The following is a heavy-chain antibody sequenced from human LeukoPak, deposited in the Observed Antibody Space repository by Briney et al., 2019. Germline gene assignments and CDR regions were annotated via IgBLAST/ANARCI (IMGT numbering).Heavy chain of an antibody. D-gene: IGHD3-10*01. CDR3: ARGWGSGSYYSYYYYYMDV. V-gene: IGHV3-48*01. J-gene: IGHJ6*03. CDR2: ISSSSSTI. Sequence: GGSLRLSCAASGFTFSSYSMNWVRQAPGKGLEWVSYISSSSSTIYYADSVKGRFTISRDNAKNSLYLQMNSLRAEDTAVYYCARGWGSGSYYSYYYYYMDVWGKGTTVTISS. CDR1: GFTFSSYS.